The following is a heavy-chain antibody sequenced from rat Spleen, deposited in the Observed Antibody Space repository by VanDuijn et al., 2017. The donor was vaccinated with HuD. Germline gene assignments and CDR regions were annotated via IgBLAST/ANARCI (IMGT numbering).Heavy chain of an antibody. J-gene: IGHJ2*01. CDR3: ATRHY. V-gene: IGHV5S13*01. CDR1: GFTFSDYD. Sequence: EVQLVESGGGLVQPGKSLKLSCAASGFTFSDYDMAWVRQAPATGLEWVASISPSSGTTYYRDSVKGRFTIPSDNAKNTLYLQMDSLRSEDTATYYCATRHYWGQGVMVTVSS. CDR2: ISPSSGTT.